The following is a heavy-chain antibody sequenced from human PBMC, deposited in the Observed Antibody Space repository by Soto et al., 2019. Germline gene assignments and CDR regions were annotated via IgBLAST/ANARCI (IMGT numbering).Heavy chain of an antibody. CDR2: IYYSGST. CDR3: ARDGYYGSGSDNWFDP. V-gene: IGHV4-31*03. D-gene: IGHD3-10*01. CDR1: GGSISSGGYY. Sequence: SETLSLTCTXSGGSISSGGYYWSWIRQHPGKGLEWIGYIYYSGSTYYNPSLKSRVTISVDTSKNQFSLKLSSVTAADTAVYYCARDGYYGSGSDNWFDPWGQGTLVTSP. J-gene: IGHJ5*02.